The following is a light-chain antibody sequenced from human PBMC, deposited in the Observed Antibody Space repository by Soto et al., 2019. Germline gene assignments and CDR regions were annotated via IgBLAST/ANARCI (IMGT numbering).Light chain of an antibody. CDR1: QSVSSF. CDR3: QQRSNWPLT. J-gene: IGKJ4*01. CDR2: DAS. Sequence: EIVLTQSPATLSLSPGKRATLSCRASQSVSSFLAWYQHKPGQAPRLLIYDASNRATGIPARFSGSGSGTDFTLTISSLEPEDFAVYYCQQRSNWPLTFGGGTKVESK. V-gene: IGKV3-11*01.